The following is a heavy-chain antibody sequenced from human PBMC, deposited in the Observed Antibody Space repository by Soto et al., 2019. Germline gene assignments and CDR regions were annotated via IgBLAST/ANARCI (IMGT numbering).Heavy chain of an antibody. J-gene: IGHJ4*02. Sequence: GGSLRLSCAASGFTFSSYAMSWVRQAPGKGLEWVSAISGSGGSTYYADSVKGRFTISRDNSKNTLYLQMNSLRAEDTAVYYCAKASNYYDSSGYYLTRYYFDYWGQGTLVTVSS. CDR2: ISGSGGST. CDR3: AKASNYYDSSGYYLTRYYFDY. CDR1: GFTFSSYA. D-gene: IGHD3-22*01. V-gene: IGHV3-23*01.